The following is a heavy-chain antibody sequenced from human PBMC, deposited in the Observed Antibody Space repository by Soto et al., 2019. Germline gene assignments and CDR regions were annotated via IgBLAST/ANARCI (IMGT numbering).Heavy chain of an antibody. J-gene: IGHJ4*02. V-gene: IGHV1-2*02. CDR2: INPNSGGT. D-gene: IGHD2-15*01. CDR1: GYTFTGYC. Sequence: AAVKISCKASGYTFTGYCMHWVRQGPGQGLEWMGWINPNSGGTNYAQKIQGRVTMTRDTSISTAYIELSRLRSDDTAVYYCPRGMLFGGSCYVFDYWRQGTLATVSS. CDR3: PRGMLFGGSCYVFDY.